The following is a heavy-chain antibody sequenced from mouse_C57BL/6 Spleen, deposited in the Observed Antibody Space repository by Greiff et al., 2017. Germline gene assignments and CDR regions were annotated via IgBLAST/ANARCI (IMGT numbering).Heavy chain of an antibody. D-gene: IGHD1-1*01. V-gene: IGHV5-15*01. J-gene: IGHJ4*01. CDR1: GFTFSDYG. Sequence: EVQRVESGGGLVQPGGSLKLSCAASGFTFSDYGMAWVRQAPRKGPEWVAFISNLAYSIYYADTVTGRFTISRENAKTTLYLGMSSLRSEDTAMYYCARHTTSGSSSYAMDYWGQGTSVTVSS. CDR2: ISNLAYSI. CDR3: ARHTTSGSSSYAMDY.